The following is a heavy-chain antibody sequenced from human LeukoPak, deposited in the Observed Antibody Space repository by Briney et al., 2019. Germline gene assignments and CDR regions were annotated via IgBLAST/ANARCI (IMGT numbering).Heavy chain of an antibody. Sequence: PGGSLRLSCAASGFTFDDYAMHWVRQAPGKGLEWVSGISWNGGSIGYADSVKGRFTISRDNAKNSLYLQMNSLRAEDTALYYCAKDMHYDSSGYYSPYFDYWGQGTLVTVSS. J-gene: IGHJ4*02. D-gene: IGHD3-22*01. CDR2: ISWNGGSI. V-gene: IGHV3-9*01. CDR1: GFTFDDYA. CDR3: AKDMHYDSSGYYSPYFDY.